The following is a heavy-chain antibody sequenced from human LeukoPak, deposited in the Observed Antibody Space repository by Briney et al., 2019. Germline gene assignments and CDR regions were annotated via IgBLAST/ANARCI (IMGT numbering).Heavy chain of an antibody. CDR1: GFTFSNYE. Sequence: PGGSLRLSCAASGFTFSNYEMNWVRQAPGKGLEWVSYISSSGSTIYYADSVKGRFTISRDNAKNSLYLQMNSLRAEDTAVYYCARDASGWSYNWFDPWGQGTLVTVSS. D-gene: IGHD6-19*01. J-gene: IGHJ5*02. CDR3: ARDASGWSYNWFDP. CDR2: ISSSGSTI. V-gene: IGHV3-48*03.